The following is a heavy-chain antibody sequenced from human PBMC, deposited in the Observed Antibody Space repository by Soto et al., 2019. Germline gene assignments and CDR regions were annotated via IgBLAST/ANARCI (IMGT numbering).Heavy chain of an antibody. CDR1: GYTFTSYG. CDR3: ARDFSGRPYYYYGMDV. CDR2: ISAYNGNT. J-gene: IGHJ6*02. V-gene: IGHV1-18*04. Sequence: GASVKVSCKASGYTFTSYGISWVRQAPGQGLEWMGLISAYNGNTNCAQKLQGRVTMTTDTSTSTAYMELSRLRSDDTAVYYCARDFSGRPYYYYGMDVWCQGTTVTVS. D-gene: IGHD3-3*01.